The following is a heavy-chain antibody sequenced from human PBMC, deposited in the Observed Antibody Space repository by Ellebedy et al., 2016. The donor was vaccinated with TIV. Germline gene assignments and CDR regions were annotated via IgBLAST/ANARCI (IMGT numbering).Heavy chain of an antibody. J-gene: IGHJ5*02. CDR2: ISSRSSDI. Sequence: GESLKISCVASGFTFSNYNMNWVRQAPGKGLEWVSSISSRSSDIYYADSVKGRFTISRDNAKNSLYLQMNSLRAEDTAVYYCARDLLGRGMRWFDPWGQGTLVTVSS. D-gene: IGHD2-8*01. V-gene: IGHV3-21*01. CDR1: GFTFSNYN. CDR3: ARDLLGRGMRWFDP.